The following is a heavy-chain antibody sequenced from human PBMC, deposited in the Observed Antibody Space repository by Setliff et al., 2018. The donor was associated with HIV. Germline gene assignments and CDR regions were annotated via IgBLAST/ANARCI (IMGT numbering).Heavy chain of an antibody. CDR2: IYYSGST. CDR3: ARTGYAFDL. CDR1: GGSISSSNYY. J-gene: IGHJ3*01. Sequence: SETLSLTCTVSGGSISSSNYYWGWIRQPPGKGLEWIGSIYYSGSTYYNPSLKSRVTISVDTSKNQFSLKLRSLTAADTAVYFCARTGYAFDLWGPGTMVTVSS. V-gene: IGHV4-39*01.